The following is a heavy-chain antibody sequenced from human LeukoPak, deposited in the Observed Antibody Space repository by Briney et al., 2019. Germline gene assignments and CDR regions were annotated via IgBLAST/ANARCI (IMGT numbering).Heavy chain of an antibody. D-gene: IGHD2-2*01. Sequence: ASVKVSCKASGYTFTSYAMHWVRQAPGQRLEWMGWINAGNGNTKYSQKFQGRVTITRGTSASTAYMELSSLRSEDTAVYYCARDGWPGQLLSVVYFDYWGQGTLVTVSS. CDR3: ARDGWPGQLLSVVYFDY. V-gene: IGHV1-3*01. CDR1: GYTFTSYA. CDR2: INAGNGNT. J-gene: IGHJ4*02.